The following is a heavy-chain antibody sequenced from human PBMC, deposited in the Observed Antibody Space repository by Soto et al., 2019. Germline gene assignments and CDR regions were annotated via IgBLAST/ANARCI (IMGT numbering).Heavy chain of an antibody. CDR2: ISATGGGT. D-gene: IGHD3-16*01. CDR1: GFTFNNYA. CDR3: VKDSRAGGNSAFYFDF. J-gene: IGHJ5*01. Sequence: GGSLRLSCRASGFTFNNYAMSWVRQAPGKGLEWVSLISATGGGTYYADSVKGRFSISRDNSKNTLYLQMNSLRAEDTAVYYCVKDSRAGGNSAFYFDFWGQGAQVTV. V-gene: IGHV3-23*01.